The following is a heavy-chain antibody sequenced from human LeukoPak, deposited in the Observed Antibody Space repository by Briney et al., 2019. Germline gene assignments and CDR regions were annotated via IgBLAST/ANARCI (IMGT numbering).Heavy chain of an antibody. CDR2: IYNSGST. V-gene: IGHV4-39*01. CDR1: VGSISSKNYY. CDR3: ARDRSSYFDY. D-gene: IGHD1-14*01. J-gene: IGHJ4*02. Sequence: PSGTLPLTAPAPVGSISSKNYYGGGFRHPPGKGLEWIGSIYNSGSTYYNPSLKSRVTISVDTSKNQFALKLSSVTAADTAVYYCARDRSSYFDYWGQGTLVTVSS.